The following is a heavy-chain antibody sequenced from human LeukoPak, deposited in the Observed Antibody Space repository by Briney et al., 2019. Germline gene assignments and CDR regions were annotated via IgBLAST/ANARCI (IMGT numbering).Heavy chain of an antibody. Sequence: GGSLRLSCAASGFTLSSYAMSWVRQAPGKGLEWASAISGSGGSTYYADSVKGRFTISRDNSKNTLYLQMNGLRAEDTAVYYCAQKIEKYYFDYWGQGTLVTVSS. D-gene: IGHD2-21*01. V-gene: IGHV3-23*01. CDR1: GFTLSSYA. J-gene: IGHJ4*02. CDR2: ISGSGGST. CDR3: AQKIEKYYFDY.